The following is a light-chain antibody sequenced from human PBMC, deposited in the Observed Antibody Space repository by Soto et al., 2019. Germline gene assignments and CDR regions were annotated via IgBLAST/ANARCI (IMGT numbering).Light chain of an antibody. CDR2: DIS. CDR3: QQYEHLPYT. CDR1: QVITNY. V-gene: IGKV1-33*01. J-gene: IGKJ2*01. Sequence: DIQLTQSASSLSASVGDRVTITCQASQVITNYLNWYQQKPGKAPKLLIYDISALEIGVPSRFGGSGSGTHFTFTITGLQPEDIAPYYCQQYEHLPYTFGQGTKLEI.